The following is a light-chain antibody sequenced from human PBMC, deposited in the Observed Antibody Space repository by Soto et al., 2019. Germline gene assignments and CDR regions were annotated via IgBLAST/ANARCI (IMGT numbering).Light chain of an antibody. J-gene: IGLJ1*01. CDR2: DTT. Sequence: QAVVTQEPSLTVSPGGTVTLTCASSTGAVTSGYYPNWFQQKPGQAPRALIYDTTNKHSRTPARFSGSLLGGKAALTLSGVQPEDEAEYYCLLYYGGAYVFGTGTKVTVL. CDR1: TGAVTSGYY. CDR3: LLYYGGAYV. V-gene: IGLV7-43*01.